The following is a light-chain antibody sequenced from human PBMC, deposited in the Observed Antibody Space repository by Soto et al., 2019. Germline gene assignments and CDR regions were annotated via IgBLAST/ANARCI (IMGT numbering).Light chain of an antibody. Sequence: QSVLTQPPSASGSPGQSVTISCTGTSSDVGAYDYVSWYQQHPGKAPKLMIYEVTKRPSGVPDRFSGSKSGNTASLTVSGLQADDEADYYCCSYAGSNTFVFGTGTKLTVL. V-gene: IGLV2-8*01. J-gene: IGLJ1*01. CDR3: CSYAGSNTFV. CDR1: SSDVGAYDY. CDR2: EVT.